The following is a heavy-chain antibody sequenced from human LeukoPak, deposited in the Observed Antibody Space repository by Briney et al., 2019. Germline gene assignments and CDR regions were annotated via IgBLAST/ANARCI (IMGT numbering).Heavy chain of an antibody. J-gene: IGHJ4*02. CDR1: GFTFSNYG. V-gene: IGHV3-30*18. D-gene: IGHD2/OR15-2a*01. Sequence: GGSLRSSCKASGFTFSNYGMHWVRQAPGRGLEWVALISYDGSNKYYADSVKGRFTISRDTSKNTLYLQMNSLRAEDTAVYYCAKETYLSLTYWGQGTLVTVSS. CDR3: AKETYLSLTY. CDR2: ISYDGSNK.